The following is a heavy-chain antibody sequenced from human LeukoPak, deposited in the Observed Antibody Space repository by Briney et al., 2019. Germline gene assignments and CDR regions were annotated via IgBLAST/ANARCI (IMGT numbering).Heavy chain of an antibody. J-gene: IGHJ6*02. D-gene: IGHD3-10*01. V-gene: IGHV3-30-3*01. CDR3: ARDPFALLDPYGMDV. CDR2: ISFDGSNK. Sequence: PGGSLRLSCVVSGFTFSSYAMHWVRQAPGKGLDWVAVISFDGSNKNYADSVKGRFTISRGNSKNTLYLQMNSLGAEDTAVYYCARDPFALLDPYGMDVWGQGTTVTVSS. CDR1: GFTFSSYA.